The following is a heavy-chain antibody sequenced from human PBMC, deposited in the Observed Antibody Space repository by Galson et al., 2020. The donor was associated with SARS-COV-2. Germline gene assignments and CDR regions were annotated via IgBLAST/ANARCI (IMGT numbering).Heavy chain of an antibody. CDR3: ATGPGATRDNWFDP. Sequence: VSVKVSCKVSGYTLTELSMHWVRQAPGKGLEWMGGFDPEDGETIYAQKFQGRVTMTEDTSTDTAYMELSSLRSEDTAVYYCATGPGATRDNWFDPWGQGTLVTVSS. CDR2: FDPEDGET. V-gene: IGHV1-24*01. CDR1: GYTLTELS. J-gene: IGHJ5*02. D-gene: IGHD1-26*01.